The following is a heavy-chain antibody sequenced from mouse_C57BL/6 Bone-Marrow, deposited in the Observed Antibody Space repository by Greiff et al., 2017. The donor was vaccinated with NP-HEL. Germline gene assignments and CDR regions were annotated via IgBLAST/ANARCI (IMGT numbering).Heavy chain of an antibody. CDR2: IYPRSGNT. J-gene: IGHJ3*01. CDR3: ARSRTGTKFAY. CDR1: GYTFTSYG. V-gene: IGHV1-81*01. D-gene: IGHD4-1*01. Sequence: LVESGAELARPGASVKLSCKASGYTFTSYGISWVKQRTGQGLEWIGEIYPRSGNTYYNEKFKGKATLTADKSSSTAYMELRSLTSEDSAVYFCARSRTGTKFAYWGQGTLVTVSA.